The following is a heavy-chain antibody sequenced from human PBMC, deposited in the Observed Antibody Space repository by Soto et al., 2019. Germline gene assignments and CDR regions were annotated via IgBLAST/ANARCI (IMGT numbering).Heavy chain of an antibody. J-gene: IGHJ6*02. CDR2: ISYDGSNK. CDR3: ARDGGEGFGDYYYYYGMDV. Sequence: QVQLVESGGGVVQPGRSLRLSCAASGFTFSSYAMHWVRQAPGKGLEWVAVISYDGSNKYYADSVKGRFTISRDNSKNTLYLQMHGLRAGDTAVYYCARDGGEGFGDYYYYYGMDVWGQGTTVTVSS. V-gene: IGHV3-30-3*01. CDR1: GFTFSSYA. D-gene: IGHD3-10*01.